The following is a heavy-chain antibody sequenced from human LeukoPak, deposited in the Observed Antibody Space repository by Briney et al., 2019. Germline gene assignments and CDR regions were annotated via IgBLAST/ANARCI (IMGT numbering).Heavy chain of an antibody. CDR1: GGSISSYY. V-gene: IGHV4-59*01. D-gene: IGHD3-22*01. Sequence: SETLSLTCTLSGGSISSYYWSWIRQPPGKGLEWIGYIYYSGSTNYNPSLKSRVTISVDTSKNQFSLKLSSVTTADTAVYYCAAHYYDSFDYWGQGTLVTVSS. CDR2: IYYSGST. CDR3: AAHYYDSFDY. J-gene: IGHJ4*02.